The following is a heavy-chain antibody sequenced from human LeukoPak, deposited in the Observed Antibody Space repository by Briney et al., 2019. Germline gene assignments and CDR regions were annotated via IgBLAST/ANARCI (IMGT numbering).Heavy chain of an antibody. V-gene: IGHV3-30-3*01. D-gene: IGHD1-26*01. CDR1: GFTFSSYA. CDR3: AKDSGIYWVDYDYMDV. Sequence: GGSLRLSCAASGFTFSSYAMHWVRQAPGKGLEWVAVISYDGTNKYYADSVKGRITISRDNSKNTLYLQMNSLRAEDTAVYYCAKDSGIYWVDYDYMDVWGKGTTVTVSS. CDR2: ISYDGTNK. J-gene: IGHJ6*03.